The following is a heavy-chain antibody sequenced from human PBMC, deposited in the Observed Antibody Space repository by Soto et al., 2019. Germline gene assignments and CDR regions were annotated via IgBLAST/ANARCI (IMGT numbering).Heavy chain of an antibody. CDR3: ARDGTYCGGDCSPYYYYYGMDV. J-gene: IGHJ6*02. CDR1: GYTFTSYA. D-gene: IGHD2-21*02. CDR2: INAGNGNT. Sequence: ASVKVSCKASGYTFTSYAMHWVRQAPGQRLEWMGWINAGNGNTKYSQKFQGRVTITRDTSASTAYMELSSLRSEDMAVYYCARDGTYCGGDCSPYYYYYGMDVWGQGTTVTVSS. V-gene: IGHV1-3*01.